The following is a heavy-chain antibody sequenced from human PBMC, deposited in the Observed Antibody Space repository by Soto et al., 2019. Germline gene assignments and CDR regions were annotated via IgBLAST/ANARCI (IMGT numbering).Heavy chain of an antibody. CDR3: AHYSSTSSFDY. Sequence: QITLKESGPTLVKPTQTFTLACTFSGFSLSTSGMGVGWIRQPPGKALEWLALIYWDDDKRYSPSLESRLTITKDTAKNQVVLTMTNMDPVDTATYYCAHYSSTSSFDYWGQGTLVTVSS. CDR2: IYWDDDK. D-gene: IGHD6-13*01. V-gene: IGHV2-5*02. CDR1: GFSLSTSGMG. J-gene: IGHJ4*02.